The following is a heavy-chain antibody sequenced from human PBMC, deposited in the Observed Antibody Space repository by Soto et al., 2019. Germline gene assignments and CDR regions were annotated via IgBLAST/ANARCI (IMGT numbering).Heavy chain of an antibody. V-gene: IGHV4-28*01. J-gene: IGHJ4*02. CDR1: GYSISSSNW. CDR2: IYYSGTT. CDR3: ARREIQGPIDY. Sequence: QVQLQESGPGLVKPSDTLSLTCAVSGYSISSSNWWGWIRQPPGKGLEWIGYIYYSGTTYYNPSLKXRXTXSXXTSKYQFSLQLTSVTAVDTAVYYWARREIQGPIDYWGQGTLVTVSS. D-gene: IGHD1-26*01.